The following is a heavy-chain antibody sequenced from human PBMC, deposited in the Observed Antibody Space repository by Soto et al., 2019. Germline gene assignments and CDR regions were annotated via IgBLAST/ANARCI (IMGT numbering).Heavy chain of an antibody. CDR1: GYTFTSYG. V-gene: IGHV1-18*01. CDR3: ARAILYDYVWGRYLGAFDI. Sequence: QVQLVQSGAEVKKPGASVKVSCKASGYTFTSYGISWVRQAPGQGLEWMGWISAYNGNTNNAQKLQGRVTIKTDTSTRTAYMELRRLRSDDTAVYYCARAILYDYVWGRYLGAFDIWGQGTMVTVSS. D-gene: IGHD3-16*02. J-gene: IGHJ3*02. CDR2: ISAYNGNT.